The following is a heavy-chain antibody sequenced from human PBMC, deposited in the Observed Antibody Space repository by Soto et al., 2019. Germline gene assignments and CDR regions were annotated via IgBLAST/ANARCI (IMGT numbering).Heavy chain of an antibody. CDR2: IIPIHGIA. CDR3: ARPIREYCSGGSCYDWFDP. V-gene: IGHV1-69*02. J-gene: IGHJ5*02. CDR1: GGTFSSYT. Sequence: QVQLVQSGAEVKKPGSSVTVSCKASGGTFSSYTISWVRQAPGQGLERMGRIIPIHGIANYAQKCQGRVTMTAYKYTSTAYMDLSGMRYEYTAVYCGARPIREYCSGGSCYDWFDPWRQGTLGSVSS. D-gene: IGHD2-15*01.